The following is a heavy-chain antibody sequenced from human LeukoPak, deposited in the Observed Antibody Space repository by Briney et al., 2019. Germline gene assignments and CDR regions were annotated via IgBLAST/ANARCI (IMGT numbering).Heavy chain of an antibody. Sequence: PSETLSLTCTVSGGSISSYYWSWIRQPAGKGLEWIGRIYTSGSTNYNPSLKSRVTMSVDTSKNQFSLKLSSVTAADTAVYYCARDSRVDGSYYCHRDDAFDIWGQGTMVTVSS. CDR2: IYTSGST. D-gene: IGHD1-26*01. CDR3: ARDSRVDGSYYCHRDDAFDI. CDR1: GGSISSYY. V-gene: IGHV4-4*07. J-gene: IGHJ3*02.